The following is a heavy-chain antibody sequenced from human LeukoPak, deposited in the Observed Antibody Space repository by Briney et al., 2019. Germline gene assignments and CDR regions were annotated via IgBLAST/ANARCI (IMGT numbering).Heavy chain of an antibody. J-gene: IGHJ6*02. CDR2: IYSGGST. CDR1: GFTVSSNY. CDR3: ARDTRYSSSPHSDYYYGMDV. Sequence: GGSLRLSCAAAGFTVSSNYMSWVRQAPGKGLEWVSVIYSGGSTYYADSVKGRFTISRDNSKNTLYLQMNSLRAEDTAVYYCARDTRYSSSPHSDYYYGMDVWGQGTTVTVSS. D-gene: IGHD6-13*01. V-gene: IGHV3-66*01.